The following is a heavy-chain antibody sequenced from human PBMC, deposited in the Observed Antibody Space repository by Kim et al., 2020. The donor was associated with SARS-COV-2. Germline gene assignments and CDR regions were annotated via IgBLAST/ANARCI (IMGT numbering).Heavy chain of an antibody. V-gene: IGHV4-34*01. CDR1: GGSFSGYY. CDR2: INHSGST. CDR3: ARSIVVVPAARGEGWFDP. Sequence: SETLSLTCAVYGGSFSGYYWSWIRQPPGKGLEWIGEINHSGSTNYNPSLKSRVTISVDTSKNQFSLKLSSVTAADTAVYYCARSIVVVPAARGEGWFDPWGQGTLVTVSS. J-gene: IGHJ5*02. D-gene: IGHD2-2*01.